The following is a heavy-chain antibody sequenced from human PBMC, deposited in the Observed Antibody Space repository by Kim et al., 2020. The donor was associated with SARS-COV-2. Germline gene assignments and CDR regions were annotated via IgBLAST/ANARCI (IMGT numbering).Heavy chain of an antibody. CDR1: GFTFSSYG. V-gene: IGHV3-33*08. J-gene: IGHJ4*02. Sequence: GGSLRLSCAASGFTFSSYGMHWVRQAPGKGLEWVAVIWYDGSNKYYADSVKGRFTISRDNSKSTLYLQMNSLRAEDRAVYYCARYLGGGNWVGPGVDYWGQGTLVTVSS. CDR2: IWYDGSNK. D-gene: IGHD3-16*01. CDR3: ARYLGGGNWVGPGVDY.